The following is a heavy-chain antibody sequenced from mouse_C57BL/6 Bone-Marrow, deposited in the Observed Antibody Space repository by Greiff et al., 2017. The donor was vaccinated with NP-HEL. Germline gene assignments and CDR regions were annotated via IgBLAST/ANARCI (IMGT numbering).Heavy chain of an antibody. CDR2: INPGSGGT. Sequence: VKLQESGAELVRPGTSVKVSCKASGYAFTNYLIEWVKQRPGQGLEWIGVINPGSGGTNYNEKFKGKATLTADKSSSTAYMQLSSLTSEDSAVYFCASRMSNYAMDYWGQGTSVTVSS. CDR3: ASRMSNYAMDY. CDR1: GYAFTNYL. V-gene: IGHV1-54*01. J-gene: IGHJ4*01. D-gene: IGHD2-10*02.